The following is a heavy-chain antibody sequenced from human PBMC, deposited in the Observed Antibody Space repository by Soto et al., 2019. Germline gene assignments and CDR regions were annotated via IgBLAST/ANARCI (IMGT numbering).Heavy chain of an antibody. CDR1: GGSISSGGYS. V-gene: IGHV4-30-2*01. CDR2: IYHSGST. Sequence: PSETLSLTCAVSGGSISSGGYSWSWIRQPPGKGLEWIGYIYHSGSTYYNPSLKSRVTISVDRSKNQFSLKLSSVTAADTAVYYCALGLYGGKNWFDPWGQGTLVTVSS. J-gene: IGHJ5*02. CDR3: ALGLYGGKNWFDP. D-gene: IGHD4-17*01.